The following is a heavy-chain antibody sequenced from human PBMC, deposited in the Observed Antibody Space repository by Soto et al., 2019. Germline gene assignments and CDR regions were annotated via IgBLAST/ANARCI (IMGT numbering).Heavy chain of an antibody. Sequence: QVQLQESGPGLVKPSQTLSLTCTVSGGSISSGDYYWSWIRQPPGKGLEWIGYIYYSGSTYYNPSLKSRVTISVDTSKNQFSLKLSSVTAEYTAVYYCARDRDYCGGDCYPHNWFDPWGQGTMVTVSS. D-gene: IGHD2-21*02. J-gene: IGHJ5*02. CDR1: GGSISSGDYY. CDR2: IYYSGST. V-gene: IGHV4-30-4*01. CDR3: ARDRDYCGGDCYPHNWFDP.